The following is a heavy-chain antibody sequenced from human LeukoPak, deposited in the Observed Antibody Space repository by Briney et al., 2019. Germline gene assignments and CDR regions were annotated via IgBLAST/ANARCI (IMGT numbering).Heavy chain of an antibody. Sequence: GSLRLSCTASGFSFGDHAMTWVRQAPGKGLEWVANINQGGRETYYVDSVKGRFTISRDNAKNSLYLQMNSLRAEDTAVYYCARAGYGGALDYWGQGTLVTVSS. D-gene: IGHD4-23*01. V-gene: IGHV3-7*03. CDR1: GFSFGDHA. J-gene: IGHJ4*02. CDR2: INQGGRET. CDR3: ARAGYGGALDY.